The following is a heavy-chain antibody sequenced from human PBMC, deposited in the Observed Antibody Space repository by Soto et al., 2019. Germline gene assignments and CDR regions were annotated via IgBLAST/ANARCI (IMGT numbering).Heavy chain of an antibody. Sequence: EVQLVESGGGLVKPGGSLRLSCAASGFTFSSYSMNWVRQAPGKGLEWVSSISSSSSYIYYADLVTGRFTISRNNAKNSLYLQMNSLRAEDTAVYYCARVERAYCGGDCYDYWCQGTLVTVSS. J-gene: IGHJ4*02. CDR3: ARVERAYCGGDCYDY. CDR1: GFTFSSYS. V-gene: IGHV3-21*01. CDR2: ISSSSSYI. D-gene: IGHD2-21*01.